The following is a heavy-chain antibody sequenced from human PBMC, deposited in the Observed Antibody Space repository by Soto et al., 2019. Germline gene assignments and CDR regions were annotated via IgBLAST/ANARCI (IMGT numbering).Heavy chain of an antibody. Sequence: VQLVQSGAEVKKPGASVKISCKASGYTFTTNFIHWIRQAPGQCLEWVGIISPGGGTTVYAQKFQGRVTMTRDTSTSTVYMELRSLRSEDTAVFYCARAHYDSDAFDFWGQGTMVIVSS. J-gene: IGHJ3*01. CDR1: GYTFTTNF. CDR3: ARAHYDSDAFDF. V-gene: IGHV1-46*03. CDR2: ISPGGGTT. D-gene: IGHD3-22*01.